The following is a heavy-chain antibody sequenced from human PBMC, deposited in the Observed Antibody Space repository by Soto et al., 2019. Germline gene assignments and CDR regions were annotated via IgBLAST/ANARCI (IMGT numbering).Heavy chain of an antibody. CDR3: ARHFPYGMDV. Sequence: QVQLQESGPGLVKPSETLSLTCTVSGGSISSYYWSWIRQPPGKGLEWIGYIYYSGRTNYNPSLKSRVTISVDTSKNQFSLKLSSVTAADTAVYYCARHFPYGMDVWGQGTTVTVSS. J-gene: IGHJ6*02. CDR2: IYYSGRT. V-gene: IGHV4-59*08. CDR1: GGSISSYY.